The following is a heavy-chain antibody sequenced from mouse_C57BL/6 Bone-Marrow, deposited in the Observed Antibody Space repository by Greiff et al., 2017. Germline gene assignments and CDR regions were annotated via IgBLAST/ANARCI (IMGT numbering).Heavy chain of an antibody. V-gene: IGHV1-54*01. J-gene: IGHJ3*01. Sequence: VQLQQSGAELVRPGTSVKVSCKASGYAFTNYLIEWVKQRPGQGLEWIGVINPGSGGTNYNEKFQGKATLTADKSSSTAYMQLSSLTSEDSAVYFCARGDGNYRFAYWGQGTLVTVSA. D-gene: IGHD2-1*01. CDR1: GYAFTNYL. CDR3: ARGDGNYRFAY. CDR2: INPGSGGT.